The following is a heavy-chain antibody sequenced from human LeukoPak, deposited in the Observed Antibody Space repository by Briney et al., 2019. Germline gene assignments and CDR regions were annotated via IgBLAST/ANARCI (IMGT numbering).Heavy chain of an antibody. Sequence: ASVKVSCKASGGTFSSYAISWVRQAPGQGLEWMGGIIPIFGTANYAQKFQGRVTITADESTSTAYMELSSLRSEDTAVYYCARGGSYGYRYYFDYWGQGTLVTVSS. V-gene: IGHV1-69*13. J-gene: IGHJ4*02. CDR1: GGTFSSYA. D-gene: IGHD5-18*01. CDR2: IIPIFGTA. CDR3: ARGGSYGYRYYFDY.